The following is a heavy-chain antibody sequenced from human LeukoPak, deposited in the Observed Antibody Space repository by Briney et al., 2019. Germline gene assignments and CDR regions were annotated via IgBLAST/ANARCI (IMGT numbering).Heavy chain of an antibody. J-gene: IGHJ5*02. D-gene: IGHD2-8*01. Sequence: GGSLRLSCAASRFTFSNYAMNWVRQAPGRGLEWVSYISSSSSTMYYADSVKGRFAISRDNAKNSLYLQMNSLRAEDTAVYYCAREGGYCTNGVCTERGTWGQGTLVTVSS. CDR1: RFTFSNYA. V-gene: IGHV3-48*04. CDR3: AREGGYCTNGVCTERGT. CDR2: ISSSSSTM.